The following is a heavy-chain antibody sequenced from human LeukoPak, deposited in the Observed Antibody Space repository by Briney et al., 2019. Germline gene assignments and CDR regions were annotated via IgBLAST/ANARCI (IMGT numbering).Heavy chain of an antibody. CDR1: GFTFSSYA. V-gene: IGHV3-23*01. Sequence: PGGSLRLSCAASGFTFSSYAMSWVRQATGKGLEWVSAISGSGGSTYYADSVKGRFTISRDNSKNTLDLQMNSLRAEDTAVYYCAREGGDGYNYRRGFDYWGQGTLVTVSS. J-gene: IGHJ4*02. CDR3: AREGGDGYNYRRGFDY. CDR2: ISGSGGST. D-gene: IGHD5-24*01.